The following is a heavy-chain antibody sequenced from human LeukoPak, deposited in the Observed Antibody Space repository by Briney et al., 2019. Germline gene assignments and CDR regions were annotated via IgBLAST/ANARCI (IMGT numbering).Heavy chain of an antibody. CDR1: GFTFSSYE. V-gene: IGHV3-48*03. J-gene: IGHJ4*02. CDR3: ARDYGGSSPFDY. Sequence: GGSLRLSCAASGFTFSSYEMHWVRQAPGKGLEWVSCISSSGSTIYYADSVKGRFTISRDNAKNSLYLQMNSLRAEDKAVYYCARDYGGSSPFDYWGQGTLVTVSS. D-gene: IGHD4-23*01. CDR2: ISSSGSTI.